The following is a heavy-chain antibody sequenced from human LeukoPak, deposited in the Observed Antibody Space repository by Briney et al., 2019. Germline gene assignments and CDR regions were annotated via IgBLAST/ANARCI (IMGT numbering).Heavy chain of an antibody. D-gene: IGHD4-23*01. CDR3: TTDYGGNFDY. J-gene: IGHJ4*02. CDR2: IKSKTDGGTT. Sequence: GGSLRLSCAASGFTFSNAWMSWVRQAPGKGLEWVGHIKSKTDGGTTDYAAPVKGRFTISRDDSKNTLYLQMNSLKTEDTAVYYCTTDYGGNFDYWGQGTLVTVSS. CDR1: GFTFSNAW. V-gene: IGHV3-15*01.